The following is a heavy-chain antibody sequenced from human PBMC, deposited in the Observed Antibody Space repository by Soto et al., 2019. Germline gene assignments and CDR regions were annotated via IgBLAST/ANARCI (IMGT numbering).Heavy chain of an antibody. J-gene: IGHJ4*02. D-gene: IGHD5-12*01. CDR1: GFSVSSNY. V-gene: IGHV3-53*01. Sequence: GSLRLSCAASGFSVSSNYMNWVRQAPGKGLEWVSVIYSGGSTYYADSVKGRFTISRDNSKNTLYLQMNSLRAEDTAVYYCAVKLGKYSGEFNYWGQGTQVTVSS. CDR3: AVKLGKYSGEFNY. CDR2: IYSGGST.